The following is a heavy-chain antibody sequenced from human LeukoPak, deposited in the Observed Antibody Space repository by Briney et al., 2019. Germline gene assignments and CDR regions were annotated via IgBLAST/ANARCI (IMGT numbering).Heavy chain of an antibody. J-gene: IGHJ6*03. CDR1: GGSISSSSYY. CDR2: IYYSGST. CDR3: ARLVVAVAGTNPYYYYYYMDV. V-gene: IGHV4-39*01. Sequence: PSETLSLTCTVSGGSISSSSYYWGWIRQPPGKGLEWIGSIYYSGSTYYNPSLKSRVTISVDTSKNQFSLKLSSVTAADTAVYYCARLVVAVAGTNPYYYYYYMDVWGKGTTVTVSS. D-gene: IGHD6-19*01.